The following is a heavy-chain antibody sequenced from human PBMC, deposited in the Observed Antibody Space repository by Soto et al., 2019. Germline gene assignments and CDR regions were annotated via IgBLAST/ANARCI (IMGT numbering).Heavy chain of an antibody. J-gene: IGHJ6*02. CDR2: IIPIFGTA. CDR1: GGTFSSYA. V-gene: IGHV1-69*01. CDR3: AGGDCSSTSCQAYYYYGMAV. Sequence: QVQLVQSGAEVKKPGSSVKVSCKASGGTFSSYAISWVRQAPGQGLEWMGGIIPIFGTANYAQKFQGRVTITADESTSTAYMEVSSLRSEYTAVYYCAGGDCSSTSCQAYYYYGMAVWGQGPTVTVSS. D-gene: IGHD2-2*01.